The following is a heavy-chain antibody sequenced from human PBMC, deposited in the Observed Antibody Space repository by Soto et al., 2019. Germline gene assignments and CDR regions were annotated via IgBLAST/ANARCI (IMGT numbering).Heavy chain of an antibody. J-gene: IGHJ4*02. D-gene: IGHD2-2*01. CDR2: ISVSGDKS. CDR1: GFTFSNFA. Sequence: PGGSLRLSCAASGFTFSNFAMSWVRQAPGKGLEWVSTISVSGDKSYYADSVKGRFTISRDSSQNALYLLLNSLRADDTAVYYCAKEDCTTASCYGGIDYWGQGALVTVSS. CDR3: AKEDCTTASCYGGIDY. V-gene: IGHV3-23*01.